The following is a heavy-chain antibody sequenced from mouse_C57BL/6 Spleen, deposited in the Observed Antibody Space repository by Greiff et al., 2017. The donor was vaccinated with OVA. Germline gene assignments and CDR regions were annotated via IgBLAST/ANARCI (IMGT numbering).Heavy chain of an antibody. V-gene: IGHV1-39*01. J-gene: IGHJ4*01. CDR3: ARRRITTVVEGNLDYAMDY. D-gene: IGHD1-1*01. Sequence: VQLQQSGPELVKPGASVKISCKASGYSFTDYNMNWVKQSNGKSLEWIGVINPNYGTTSYNQKFKGKATLTVDQSSSTAYMQLNSLTSEDSAVYYCARRRITTVVEGNLDYAMDYWGQGTSVTVSS. CDR1: GYSFTDYN. CDR2: INPNYGTT.